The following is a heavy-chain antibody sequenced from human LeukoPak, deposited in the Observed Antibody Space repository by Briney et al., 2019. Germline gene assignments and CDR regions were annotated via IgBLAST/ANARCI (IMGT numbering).Heavy chain of an antibody. Sequence: GASVKVSCKASGYTFTSFGISWVRQAPGQGLEWMGWISAYNGNTNYAQKLQGRVTITTDTSTSTAYMELRSLRSDDTAVYYCARYYYDIYLDYWGQGTLVTVSS. CDR2: ISAYNGNT. CDR3: ARYYYDIYLDY. V-gene: IGHV1-18*01. D-gene: IGHD3-9*01. CDR1: GYTFTSFG. J-gene: IGHJ4*02.